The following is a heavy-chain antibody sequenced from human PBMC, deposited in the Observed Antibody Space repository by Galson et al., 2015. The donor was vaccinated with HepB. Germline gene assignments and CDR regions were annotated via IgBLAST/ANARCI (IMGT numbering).Heavy chain of an antibody. Sequence: SETLSLTCTVSGGSISSSSYYWGWIRQPPGKGLEWIGSIYYSGSTYYNPSLKSRVTISVDTSKNQFSLKLSSVTAADTAVYYCARRGSYGSFDYWGQGTLVTVSS. V-gene: IGHV4-39*01. CDR2: IYYSGST. CDR1: GGSISSSSYY. CDR3: ARRGSYGSFDY. J-gene: IGHJ4*02. D-gene: IGHD5-18*01.